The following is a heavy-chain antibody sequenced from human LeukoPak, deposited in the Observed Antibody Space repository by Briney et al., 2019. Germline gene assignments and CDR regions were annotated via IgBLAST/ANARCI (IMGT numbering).Heavy chain of an antibody. CDR2: ISPTGSTT. V-gene: IGHV3-74*01. CDR1: GFSFSGHW. Sequence: GGSLRLSCTASGFSFSGHWMHWARQLPGKGLVWVSRISPTGSTTSYADSVKGRFTISRDNAKNSLYLQMNSLRVEDTAFYYCAKDNRRHYTSGPNPDSLHWGQGALVTVSS. D-gene: IGHD6-19*01. J-gene: IGHJ4*02. CDR3: AKDNRRHYTSGPNPDSLH.